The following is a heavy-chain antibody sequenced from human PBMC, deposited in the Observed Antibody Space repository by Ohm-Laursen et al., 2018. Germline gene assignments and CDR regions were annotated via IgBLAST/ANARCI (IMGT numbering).Heavy chain of an antibody. CDR3: ARDPWDGYDILSPFDY. CDR2: ISSSGSTI. V-gene: IGHV3-48*03. J-gene: IGHJ4*02. Sequence: SLRLSCTASGFTFSSYKMNWVRQAPGKGLEWVSYISSSGSTIYYADSVKGRFTISRDNAKNSLYLQMNSLRAEDTAVYYCARDPWDGYDILSPFDYWGQGTLVTVSS. CDR1: GFTFSSYK. D-gene: IGHD3-9*01.